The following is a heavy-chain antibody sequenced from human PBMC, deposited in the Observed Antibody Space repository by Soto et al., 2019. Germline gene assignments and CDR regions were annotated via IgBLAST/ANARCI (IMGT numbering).Heavy chain of an antibody. CDR1: GYTFTSYG. CDR3: AKAFKGVHWAPVYYYGMDV. J-gene: IGHJ6*02. D-gene: IGHD3-16*01. CDR2: ISAYNGNT. Sequence: QVQLVQSGAEVKKPGASVKVSCKASGYTFTSYGISWVRQAPGQGLEWMGWISAYNGNTNYAQKLQGRVTMTTDTSTSTAYMELRSLRSDDTAVYYCAKAFKGVHWAPVYYYGMDVWGQGTTVTVSS. V-gene: IGHV1-18*01.